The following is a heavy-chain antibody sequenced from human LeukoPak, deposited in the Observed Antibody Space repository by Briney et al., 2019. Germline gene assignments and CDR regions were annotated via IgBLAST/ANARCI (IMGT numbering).Heavy chain of an antibody. CDR2: ISGSGGST. V-gene: IGHV3-23*01. J-gene: IGHJ4*02. CDR3: ARDPLGTFGVSTYYFDY. D-gene: IGHD3-3*01. Sequence: PGGSLRLSCAASGFTFSSYGMSWVRQAPGKGLEWVSAISGSGGSTYYADSVKGRFTISRDNAKNSLYLQMNSLRAEDTAVYYCARDPLGTFGVSTYYFDYWGQGTLVTVSS. CDR1: GFTFSSYG.